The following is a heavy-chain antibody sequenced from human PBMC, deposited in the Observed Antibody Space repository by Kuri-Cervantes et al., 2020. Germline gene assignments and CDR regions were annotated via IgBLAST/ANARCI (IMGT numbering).Heavy chain of an antibody. D-gene: IGHD3-16*01. CDR3: AKDRGGQGGMDV. CDR2: IYSGGST. CDR1: GFTVSSNY. Sequence: GESLKISRAASGFTVSSNYMSWVRQAPGKGLEWVSVIYSGGSTYYADSVKGRFTISRDNSKNTLYLQMNSLRAEDTAVYYCAKDRGGQGGMDVWGQGTTVTVSS. V-gene: IGHV3-53*05. J-gene: IGHJ6*02.